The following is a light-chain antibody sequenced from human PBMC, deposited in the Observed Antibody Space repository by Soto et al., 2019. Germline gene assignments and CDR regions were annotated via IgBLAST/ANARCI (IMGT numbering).Light chain of an antibody. CDR1: TSDIGAYNY. J-gene: IGLJ3*02. CDR2: EVT. CDR3: TSYTTKSTWV. V-gene: IGLV2-14*01. Sequence: ALTQPASVSGSPGQSITISCTGTTSDIGAYNYVSWYQQHPGKAPKLMIYEVTNRPSGASDRFSGSKSDNTASLTISGLRAEDEADYYCTSYTTKSTWVFGGGTKVTVL.